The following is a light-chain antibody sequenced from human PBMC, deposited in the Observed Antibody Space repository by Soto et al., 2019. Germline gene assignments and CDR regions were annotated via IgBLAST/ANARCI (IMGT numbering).Light chain of an antibody. V-gene: IGLV3-21*04. J-gene: IGLJ3*02. CDR1: NIGINA. CDR2: YDS. CDR3: QLWNSSSDQRV. Sequence: SYELTQPPSVSVAPEKTATITCGGDNIGINAVHWYQQKPGQAPLLVVYYDSDRPSGIPERFSGSTSGNTATLTISRVEAGDEADYYCQLWNSSSDQRVFGGGTKLTVL.